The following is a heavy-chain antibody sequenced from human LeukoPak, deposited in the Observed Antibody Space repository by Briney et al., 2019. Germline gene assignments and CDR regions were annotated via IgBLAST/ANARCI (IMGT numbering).Heavy chain of an antibody. CDR1: GFTVSSNY. J-gene: IGHJ6*02. D-gene: IGHD2-15*01. V-gene: IGHV3-53*04. CDR3: ARDRLPDIEGGTDV. CDR2: IYSGDTT. Sequence: GGSLRLSCAASGFTVSSNYMTWVRQAPGKGLEWVSVIYSGDTTYYADSVKGRFTISRHNSKNTLYLQMNSLRAEDTAVYYCARDRLPDIEGGTDVWGQGTTVTVSS.